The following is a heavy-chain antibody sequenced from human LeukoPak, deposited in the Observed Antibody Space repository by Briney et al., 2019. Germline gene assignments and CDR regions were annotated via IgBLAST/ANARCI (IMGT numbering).Heavy chain of an antibody. CDR3: AKDERTGTTWFDP. J-gene: IGHJ5*02. CDR1: GFTIRSYG. V-gene: IGHV3-30*02. Sequence: GGSLRLSCAASGFTIRSYGMHWVRQAPGKGLEWVAFIRYDGSNKYYADSVKGRFTISRDNSKNTLYLQMNSLRAEDTAVYYCAKDERTGTTWFDPWGQGTLVTVSS. D-gene: IGHD1-1*01. CDR2: IRYDGSNK.